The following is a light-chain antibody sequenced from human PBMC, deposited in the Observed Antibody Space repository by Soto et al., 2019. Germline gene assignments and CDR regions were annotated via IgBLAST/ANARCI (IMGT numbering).Light chain of an antibody. CDR2: AAS. V-gene: IGKV1-9*01. Sequence: DIQMTQSTSSLSASVGDRVSITCRASQGISSYLAWYQQKPGKAPKLLIYAASTLQSGVPSRFSGSGSGTDFTLTISSLQPEDFATYYCQQLNSYPWTFGQGSKVDVK. CDR3: QQLNSYPWT. J-gene: IGKJ1*01. CDR1: QGISSY.